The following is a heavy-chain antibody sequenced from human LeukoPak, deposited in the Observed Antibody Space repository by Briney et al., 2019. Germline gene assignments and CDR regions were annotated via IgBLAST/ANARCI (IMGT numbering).Heavy chain of an antibody. CDR1: GGSISGYY. V-gene: IGHV4-59*01. CDR3: AKDYRGAFDY. J-gene: IGHJ4*02. CDR2: IYYSGST. D-gene: IGHD4-11*01. Sequence: SETLSLTCTVSGGSISGYYWTWIRQPPGKGLEWIGYIYYSGSTNYNPSLKSRVTISVDTSKNQFSLKLSSVTAADTAVYYCAKDYRGAFDYWGQGTLVTVSS.